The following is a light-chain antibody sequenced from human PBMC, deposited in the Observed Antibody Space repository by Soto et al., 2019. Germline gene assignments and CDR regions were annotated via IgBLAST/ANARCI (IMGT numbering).Light chain of an antibody. J-gene: IGKJ4*01. CDR2: GAS. CDR1: QSVSSSY. CDR3: PQYGSSPL. Sequence: EIVLTQSPGTLSLSPGERATLSCRASQSVSSSYLAWYQQKPGQAPRLLIYGASSRATGIPDRFSGSGSGTDFTLTISRLEPEDFAVYYCPQYGSSPLFGRGTKVEIK. V-gene: IGKV3-20*01.